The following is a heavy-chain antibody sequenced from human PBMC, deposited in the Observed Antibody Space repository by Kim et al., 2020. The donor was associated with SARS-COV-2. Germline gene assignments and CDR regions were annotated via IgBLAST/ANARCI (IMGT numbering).Heavy chain of an antibody. CDR1: GFSFSGSA. J-gene: IGHJ6*03. CDR3: TRPPVGSNYYYYYYMDV. Sequence: GGSLKLSCAASGFSFSGSAMHWVRQASGKGLEWVGRIRSKANSYATAYAASVKGRFTISRDDSKNTAYLQMNSLKTEDTAVYYCTRPPVGSNYYYYYYMDVWGEGTTVTVSS. D-gene: IGHD4-4*01. V-gene: IGHV3-73*01. CDR2: IRSKANSYAT.